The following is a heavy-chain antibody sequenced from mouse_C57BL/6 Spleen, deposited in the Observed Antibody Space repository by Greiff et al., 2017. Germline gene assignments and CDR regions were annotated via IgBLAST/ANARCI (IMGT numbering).Heavy chain of an antibody. CDR3: ARCLLTYYAMDY. Sequence: QVQLQQSGPELVKPGASVKISCKASGYAFSSSWMNWVKQRPGKGLEWIGRIYPGDGDTNYNGKFKGKATLTADKSSSTAYMQLSSLTSEDSAVYFCARCLLTYYAMDYWGQGTSVTVSS. CDR1: GYAFSSSW. CDR2: IYPGDGDT. D-gene: IGHD1-1*01. J-gene: IGHJ4*01. V-gene: IGHV1-82*01.